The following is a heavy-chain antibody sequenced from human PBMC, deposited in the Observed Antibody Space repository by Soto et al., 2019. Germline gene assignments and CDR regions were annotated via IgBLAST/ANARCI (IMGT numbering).Heavy chain of an antibody. CDR2: ISYDGSNK. V-gene: IGHV3-30-3*01. Sequence: QVQLVESGGGVVQPGRSLRLSCAASGFTFSSYAMHWVRQAPGKGLEWVAVISYDGSNKYYADSVKGRFTISRDNSKNTLYLQMNSLRAEDTAVYYCARDWNQVAPERIQRVAGEVDYWGQGTLVTVSS. D-gene: IGHD6-19*01. CDR1: GFTFSSYA. J-gene: IGHJ4*02. CDR3: ARDWNQVAPERIQRVAGEVDY.